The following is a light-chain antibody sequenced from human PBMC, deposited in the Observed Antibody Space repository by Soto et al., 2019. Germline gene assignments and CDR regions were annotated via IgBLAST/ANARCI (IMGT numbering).Light chain of an antibody. V-gene: IGLV1-44*01. CDR2: SND. Sequence: QSVLTQPPSASGTPGQRVTISCSGSSSNIGSDTVNWYRQLPGTAPKLLIYSNDQRPSGVPDRFSGSKSGTSASLAISGFQSEDEADYYCAAWDDSLNGWVFGGGTKLTVL. CDR1: SSNIGSDT. J-gene: IGLJ3*02. CDR3: AAWDDSLNGWV.